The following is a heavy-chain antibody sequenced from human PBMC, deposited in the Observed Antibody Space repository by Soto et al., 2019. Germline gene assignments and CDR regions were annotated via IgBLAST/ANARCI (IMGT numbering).Heavy chain of an antibody. J-gene: IGHJ4*02. CDR3: TRHGGSSRNY. V-gene: IGHV3-73*02. D-gene: IGHD6-6*01. CDR2: IRSKANSYAT. CDR1: GFTFSGSA. Sequence: EVRLVESGGGLVQPGGSLKLSCAASGFTFSGSAMHWVRQASGKGLEWVGRIRSKANSYATAYAASVKGRFTISRDDSKNTAYLQMNSLKTEDTAVYYCTRHGGSSRNYWGQGTLVTVSS.